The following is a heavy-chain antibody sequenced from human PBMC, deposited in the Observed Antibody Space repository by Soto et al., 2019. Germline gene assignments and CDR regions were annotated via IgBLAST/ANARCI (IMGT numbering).Heavy chain of an antibody. CDR3: ARGEVAATLDYYYYYGMDV. Sequence: SVKVSCKASGGTFSSYAISWVRQAPGKGLEWMGGIIPIFGTANYAQKFQGRVTITADESTSTAYMELSSLRSEDTAVYYCARGEVAATLDYYYYYGMDVWGQGTTVTVSS. V-gene: IGHV1-69*13. CDR1: GGTFSSYA. CDR2: IIPIFGTA. J-gene: IGHJ6*02. D-gene: IGHD2-15*01.